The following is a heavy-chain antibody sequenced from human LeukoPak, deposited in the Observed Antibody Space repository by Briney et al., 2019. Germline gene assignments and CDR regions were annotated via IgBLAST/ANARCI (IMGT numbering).Heavy chain of an antibody. Sequence: GGSLRLSCAASGFTFSTYGIHWIRQAPGKGLEWVAFIRDDGIHKFYADSVKGRFTISRDNSKNTLYLQMNSLRAEDTAIYYCAKGSGWYIDYWGQGTLVTVSS. CDR2: IRDDGIHK. V-gene: IGHV3-30*02. D-gene: IGHD6-19*01. J-gene: IGHJ4*02. CDR3: AKGSGWYIDY. CDR1: GFTFSTYG.